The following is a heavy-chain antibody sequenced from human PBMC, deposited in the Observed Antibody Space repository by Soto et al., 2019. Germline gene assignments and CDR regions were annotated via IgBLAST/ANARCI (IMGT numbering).Heavy chain of an antibody. Sequence: GASVKVSCKVSGYTLTELSMHWVRQAPGKGLEWMGGFDPEDGETIYAQKFQGRVTMTEDTSTDTAYMELSSLRSEGTAVYYCATATFGVVLPGPTWFDPRGQGTLVTVSS. CDR3: ATATFGVVLPGPTWFDP. CDR1: GYTLTELS. J-gene: IGHJ5*02. CDR2: FDPEDGET. V-gene: IGHV1-24*01. D-gene: IGHD3-3*01.